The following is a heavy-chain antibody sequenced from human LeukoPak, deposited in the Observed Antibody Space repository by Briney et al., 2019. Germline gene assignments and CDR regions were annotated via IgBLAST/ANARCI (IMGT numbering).Heavy chain of an antibody. CDR1: GFTFSSYW. Sequence: GGSLRLSCAASGFTFSSYWMSWVRQAPGKGLEWVANIKQDGSEKYYVDSVKGRFTISRGNAKNSLYLQMNSLRAEDTAVYYCARVSLAGGDYYFDYWGQGTLVTVSS. CDR3: ARVSLAGGDYYFDY. J-gene: IGHJ4*02. D-gene: IGHD1-26*01. V-gene: IGHV3-7*01. CDR2: IKQDGSEK.